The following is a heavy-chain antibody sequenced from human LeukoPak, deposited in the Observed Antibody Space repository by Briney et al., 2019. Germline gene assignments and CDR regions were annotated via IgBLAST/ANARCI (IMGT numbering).Heavy chain of an antibody. Sequence: ASVKVSCKASGYTVTGYYMHWVRQAPGQGLEWMGWINPNSGGTNYAQKFQGRVTMTRDTSISTAYMELSRLRSDDTAVYYCARGEWLRFGNYYYYGMDVWGQGTTVTVSS. V-gene: IGHV1-2*02. CDR3: ARGEWLRFGNYYYYGMDV. CDR2: INPNSGGT. J-gene: IGHJ6*02. CDR1: GYTVTGYY. D-gene: IGHD5-12*01.